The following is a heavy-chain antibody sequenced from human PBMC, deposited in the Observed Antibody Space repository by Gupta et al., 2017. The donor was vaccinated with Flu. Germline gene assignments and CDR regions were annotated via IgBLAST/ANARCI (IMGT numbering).Heavy chain of an antibody. CDR1: GGTFSNYA. J-gene: IGHJ6*03. V-gene: IGHV1-69*06. CDR3: ASLTGTINYYYYMDV. Sequence: QVQLVQSGAEVKKPGSSVTVSCKASGGTFSNYAISWVRQAPGQGLEWMGGINPAFGAANYAQNFQGRVTITADISTSTAYMELRSLRSEDTAVYFCASLTGTINYYYYMDVWGEGTEGTVSS. CDR2: INPAFGAA. D-gene: IGHD1-20*01.